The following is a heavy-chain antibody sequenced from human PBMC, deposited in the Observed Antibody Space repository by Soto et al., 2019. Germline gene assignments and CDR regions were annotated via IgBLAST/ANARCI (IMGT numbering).Heavy chain of an antibody. CDR1: GGSISSGGYY. Sequence: SETLSLTCTVSGGSISSGGYYWSWIRQHPGKGLEWIGYIYYSGSTYYNPSLKSRVTISVDTQMNQFSLQLSSVTVADTAVYYCAGGGSIVVATRSLMDFWGKGTSVTVSS. CDR2: IYYSGST. J-gene: IGHJ6*03. CDR3: AGGGSIVVATRSLMDF. D-gene: IGHD3-22*01. V-gene: IGHV4-31*03.